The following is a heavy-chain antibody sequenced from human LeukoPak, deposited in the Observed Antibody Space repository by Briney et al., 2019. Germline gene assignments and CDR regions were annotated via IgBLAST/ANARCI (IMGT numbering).Heavy chain of an antibody. CDR2: IYYSGST. CDR3: ARVRPPFPRRFRARPNYFDY. V-gene: IGHV4-30-4*08. D-gene: IGHD3-10*01. J-gene: IGHJ4*02. CDR1: GGSISSGDYY. Sequence: PSQTLSLTCTVSGGSISSGDYYWSWIRQPPGKGLEWIGYIYYSGSTYYNPSLKSRVTISVDTSKNQFSLKLSSVTAADTAVYYCARVRPPFPRRFRARPNYFDYWGQGTLVTVSS.